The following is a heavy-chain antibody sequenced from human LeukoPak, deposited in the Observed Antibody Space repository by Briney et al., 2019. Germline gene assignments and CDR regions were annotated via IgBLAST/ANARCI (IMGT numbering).Heavy chain of an antibody. CDR1: GFTFSNYA. J-gene: IGHJ5*02. CDR2: VSGRDTST. D-gene: IGHD2-15*01. V-gene: IGHV3-23*01. Sequence: PGGSLRLSCAASGFTFSNYAMSWVRQAPGKGLEWVSAVSGRDTSTYYTDSVKGRFTISRDNSKNTLYLQMNSLRAEDTAVYYCAKEDHCSGGSCYSGWFDPWGQGTLVTVSS. CDR3: AKEDHCSGGSCYSGWFDP.